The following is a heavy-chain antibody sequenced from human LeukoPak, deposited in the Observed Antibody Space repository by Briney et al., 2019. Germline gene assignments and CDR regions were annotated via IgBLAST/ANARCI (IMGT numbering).Heavy chain of an antibody. CDR3: ARAHRQLERLGRYYFDY. D-gene: IGHD1-1*01. J-gene: IGHJ4*02. CDR1: GGTFSNHA. V-gene: IGHV1-69*13. Sequence: SVKVSCKASGGTFSNHAASWVRQAPGQGLEWMGGIIPIFGTANYAQKFQGRVTITADESTSTAYMELSSLRSEDTAVYYCARAHRQLERLGRYYFDYWGQGTLVTVSS. CDR2: IIPIFGTA.